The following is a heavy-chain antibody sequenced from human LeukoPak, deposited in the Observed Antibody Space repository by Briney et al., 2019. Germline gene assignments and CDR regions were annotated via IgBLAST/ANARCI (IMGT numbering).Heavy chain of an antibody. J-gene: IGHJ3*02. D-gene: IGHD2/OR15-2a*01. CDR2: ISSSSSYI. CDR3: ARDPVVIGPLDAFDI. CDR1: GFTFSSYS. V-gene: IGHV3-21*01. Sequence: GGSLRPSCAASGFTFSSYSMNWVRQAPGKGLEWVSSISSSSSYIYYADSVKGRFTISRDNAKNSLYLQMNSLRAEDTAVYYCARDPVVIGPLDAFDIWGQGTMVTVSS.